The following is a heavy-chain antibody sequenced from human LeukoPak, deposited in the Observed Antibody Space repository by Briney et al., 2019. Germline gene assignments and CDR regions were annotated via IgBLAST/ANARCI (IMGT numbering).Heavy chain of an antibody. Sequence: LSLTCAVYGGSFSDYYMAWIRQAPGKGLEWISTIKGTGLTTYYADSVKGRVTISRDNDKNSLFLQMCSLRADDTAIYYCARAGELRYMDVWGKGTAVTVSS. CDR2: IKGTGLTT. D-gene: IGHD3-16*01. CDR1: GGSFSDYY. V-gene: IGHV3-11*04. J-gene: IGHJ6*03. CDR3: ARAGELRYMDV.